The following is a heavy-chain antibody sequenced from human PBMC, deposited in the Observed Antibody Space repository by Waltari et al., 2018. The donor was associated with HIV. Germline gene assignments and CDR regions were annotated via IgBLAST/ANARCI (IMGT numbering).Heavy chain of an antibody. CDR1: GFTFSSYA. CDR2: ISYDGSNK. D-gene: IGHD3-3*01. CDR3: ARDRELRFLEWLLWD. V-gene: IGHV3-30*04. Sequence: QVQLVESGGGVVQPGRSLRLSCAASGFTFSSYAMHWVRQAPGKGLEWVAVISYDGSNKYYADAVKGRFTISRDNSKNTLYLQMNSLRAEDTAVYYCARDRELRFLEWLLWDWGQGTLVTVSS. J-gene: IGHJ4*02.